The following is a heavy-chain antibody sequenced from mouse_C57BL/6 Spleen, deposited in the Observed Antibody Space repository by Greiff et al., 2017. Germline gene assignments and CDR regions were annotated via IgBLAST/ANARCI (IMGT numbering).Heavy chain of an antibody. Sequence: EVMLVESGGGLVKPGGSLKLSCAASGFTFSSYAMSWVRQTPEKRLEWVATISDGGSYTYYPDNVKGRFTISRDNAKNNLYLQMSHLKSEDTAMYYCARDPHDGYRGFAYWGQGTLVTVSA. J-gene: IGHJ3*01. D-gene: IGHD2-3*01. CDR3: ARDPHDGYRGFAY. CDR1: GFTFSSYA. CDR2: ISDGGSYT. V-gene: IGHV5-4*01.